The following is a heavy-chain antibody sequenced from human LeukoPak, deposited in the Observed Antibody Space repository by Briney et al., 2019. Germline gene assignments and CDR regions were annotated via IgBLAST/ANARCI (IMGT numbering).Heavy chain of an antibody. J-gene: IGHJ4*02. Sequence: SETLSLTCSVSGGSISSYYWSWIRQPPGKGLEWIGYIYYSGSTNYNPSLKSRVTISVDTSKNQFSLKLSSVTAADTAVYYCAAYYDSSGYRFDYWGQGTLVTVSP. V-gene: IGHV4-59*08. D-gene: IGHD3-22*01. CDR1: GGSISSYY. CDR3: AAYYDSSGYRFDY. CDR2: IYYSGST.